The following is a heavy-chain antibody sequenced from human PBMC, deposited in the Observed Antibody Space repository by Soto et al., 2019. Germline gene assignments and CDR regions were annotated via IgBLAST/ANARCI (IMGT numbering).Heavy chain of an antibody. V-gene: IGHV3-15*01. J-gene: IGHJ4*02. CDR1: GFNFNDAW. D-gene: IGHD3-10*01. Sequence: EIQLVESGGGLVKPGGSLRLSCAASGFNFNDAWMSWVRQAPGKGLEWVGRVKSQGDGGTTDYAAPVNGRFIVSRDDAQNRLYLEMSSLRIEDSGVYFCTTRGGHWGQGVWVTVSS. CDR2: VKSQGDGGTT. CDR3: TTRGGH.